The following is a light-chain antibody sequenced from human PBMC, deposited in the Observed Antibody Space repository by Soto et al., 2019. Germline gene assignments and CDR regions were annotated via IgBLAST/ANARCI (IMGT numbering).Light chain of an antibody. J-gene: IGLJ1*01. CDR2: EVT. Sequence: ALTQPPSASWSPGQSVTISCIGTASDIGRYNYVSWYQHHPGKAPKLIIYEVTKRPSGVPDRFSGSKSGNTASLTVSGLQADDEADYYCNSYVGSNNYVFGTGTKVT. CDR3: NSYVGSNNYV. CDR1: ASDIGRYNY. V-gene: IGLV2-8*01.